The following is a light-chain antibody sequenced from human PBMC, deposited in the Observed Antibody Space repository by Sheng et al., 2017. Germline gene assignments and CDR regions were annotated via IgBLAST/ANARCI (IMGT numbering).Light chain of an antibody. J-gene: IGLJ2*01. CDR2: DVS. V-gene: IGLV2-14*03. CDR3: SSYANSSPVV. CDR1: SSDVGGYNY. Sequence: QSALTQPPSASGSPGQSVTISCTGTSSDVGGYNYVSWYQQHPGKAPKLMIYDVSNRPSGVSNRFSGSKSGNTASLTISGLQAEDEADYYCSSYANSSPVVFGGGTKLTVL.